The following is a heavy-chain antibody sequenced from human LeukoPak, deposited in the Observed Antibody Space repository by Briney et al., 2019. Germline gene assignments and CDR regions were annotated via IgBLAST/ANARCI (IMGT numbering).Heavy chain of an antibody. V-gene: IGHV3-30-3*01. CDR2: SSSDETYK. CDR3: ARSVSGVWLFDY. Sequence: GGSLRLSCAASGFTFTSYAMNWVRQAPGKGLEWVSVSSSDETYKFYADSVRGRFTISRDNSKNSLYLQMSDLRAEDTAVYFCARSVSGVWLFDYWGRGTLVTVSS. CDR1: GFTFTSYA. D-gene: IGHD5/OR15-5a*01. J-gene: IGHJ4*02.